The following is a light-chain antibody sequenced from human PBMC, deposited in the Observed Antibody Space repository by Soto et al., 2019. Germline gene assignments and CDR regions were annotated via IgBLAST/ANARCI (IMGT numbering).Light chain of an antibody. Sequence: AIRMTQSPSSLSASTGDRVTITCRASQGISSYLAWYQQKPGKAPKLLIYAASTLQSGVPSRFSGSGSGTDFTLTISCLQSEDFATYYCQQYYSYPLTFGQGTLLEIK. CDR3: QQYYSYPLT. CDR1: QGISSY. CDR2: AAS. J-gene: IGKJ5*01. V-gene: IGKV1-8*01.